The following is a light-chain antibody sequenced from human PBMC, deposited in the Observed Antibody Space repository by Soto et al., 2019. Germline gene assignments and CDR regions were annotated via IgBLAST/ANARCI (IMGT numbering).Light chain of an antibody. J-gene: IGKJ1*01. CDR3: QQSYATPRT. V-gene: IGKV1-39*01. CDR2: AAS. CDR1: QSIGKF. Sequence: DIQMTQSPSSLSASVGDRLTITCRASQSIGKFLNWYQQKPGTAPNLLISAASSLQSGVPSRFSGTGSGTEFTLTISSLQPEDFATYFCQQSYATPRTFGQGTKV.